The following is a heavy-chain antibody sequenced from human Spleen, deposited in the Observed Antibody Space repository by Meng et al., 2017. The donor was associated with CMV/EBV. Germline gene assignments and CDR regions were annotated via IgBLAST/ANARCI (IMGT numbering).Heavy chain of an antibody. J-gene: IGHJ2*01. CDR3: ARGQFVTRRGAFWYFDL. CDR2: INHSGSA. CDR1: GGALSCYY. D-gene: IGHD2-15*01. V-gene: IGHV4-34*01. Sequence: GGALSCYYWTWIRQPPGKWLEWIGEINHSGSANYNPSLKSRVTASVDTSKNHFSLKLSSVTAADTAVYYCARGQFVTRRGAFWYFDLWGRGTLVTVSS.